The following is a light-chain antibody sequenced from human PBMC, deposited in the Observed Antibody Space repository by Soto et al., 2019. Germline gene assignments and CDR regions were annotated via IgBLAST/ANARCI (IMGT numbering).Light chain of an antibody. Sequence: AIQLSQSPSSLSAFVGDGVTITCRASQGIRSDLGWYQQKPGKAPKLLIYYVSTLHIGVPSRFSGSGSGTAFTRTISSLQPEDFATYYCLQDHNYPWTFGQGTQWDI. CDR2: YVS. V-gene: IGKV1-6*01. CDR1: QGIRSD. J-gene: IGKJ1*01. CDR3: LQDHNYPWT.